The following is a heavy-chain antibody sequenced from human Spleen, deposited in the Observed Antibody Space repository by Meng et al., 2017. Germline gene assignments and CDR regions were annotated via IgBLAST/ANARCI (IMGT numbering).Heavy chain of an antibody. CDR3: VREYSGYSSGSGFYH. CDR2: SSSSGSTI. J-gene: IGHJ4*02. CDR1: GFIFSSYD. V-gene: IGHV3-48*03. Sequence: GESLKISCAASGFIFSSYDVNWVRQAPGQGLEWVSYSSSSGSTISYADSVQGRFIMSRDNAKNSLHLQMESLRAEDTAVYYCVREYSGYSSGSGFYHWGQGSLVTVSS. D-gene: IGHD5-18*01.